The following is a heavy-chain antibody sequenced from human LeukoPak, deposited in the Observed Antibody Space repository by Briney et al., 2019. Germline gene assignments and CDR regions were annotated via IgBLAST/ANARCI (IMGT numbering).Heavy chain of an antibody. J-gene: IGHJ4*02. D-gene: IGHD3-22*01. V-gene: IGHV1-18*01. CDR1: GYTFTSYG. CDR3: ARDRGDDTVSYFDY. Sequence: ASVKVSCKASGYTFTSYGISWVRQAPGQGLEWMGWISAYNGNTNYAQKLQGRVTMTTDTSTSTAYMELSGLRSDDRAVYYCARDRGDDTVSYFDYWGQGTLVTVSS. CDR2: ISAYNGNT.